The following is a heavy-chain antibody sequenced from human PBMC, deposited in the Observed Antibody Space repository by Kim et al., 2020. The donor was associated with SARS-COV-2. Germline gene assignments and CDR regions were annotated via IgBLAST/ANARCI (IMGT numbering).Heavy chain of an antibody. CDR1: GFIVSSNY. CDR2: IYSGGST. CDR3: ARDLDYYGMDV. V-gene: IGHV3-53*01. Sequence: GGSLRLSCAASGFIVSSNYMSWVRQAPGKGLEWVSVIYSGGSTYYADSVKGRFTISRDNSKNTLYLQMNSLRAEDTAVYYCARDLDYYGMDVWGQGTTVTVSS. J-gene: IGHJ6*02.